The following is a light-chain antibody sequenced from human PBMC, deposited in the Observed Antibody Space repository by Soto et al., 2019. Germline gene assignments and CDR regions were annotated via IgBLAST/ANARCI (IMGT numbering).Light chain of an antibody. J-gene: IGKJ1*01. CDR3: QQYEAVVT. Sequence: EIVLTKSPGTLSLSPWERATLSCRASQSLTNNYFAWYQQKPGRALRLLIDGASTRATGIPDRFSGSGSGTDFTLTISRLEHEDVAVYYCQQYEAVVTFGQGTKVDIK. CDR2: GAS. V-gene: IGKV3-20*01. CDR1: QSLTNNY.